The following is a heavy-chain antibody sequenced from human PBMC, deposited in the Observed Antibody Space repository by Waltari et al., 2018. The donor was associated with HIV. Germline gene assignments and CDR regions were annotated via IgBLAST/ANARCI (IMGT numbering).Heavy chain of an antibody. CDR2: ISGLSEERR. Sequence: QIQLVQSGAEVKKPGASVKVSCKASGYTFSDHGISWVRQAPGQGLEWMGWISGLSEERRNYAQKFQGRVTLSTDTSTTTAYMELRSLRSDDTAIDYCARGSLLRNWLDPWGQGTLVTVSS. J-gene: IGHJ5*02. D-gene: IGHD3-22*01. CDR3: ARGSLLRNWLDP. V-gene: IGHV1-18*01. CDR1: GYTFSDHG.